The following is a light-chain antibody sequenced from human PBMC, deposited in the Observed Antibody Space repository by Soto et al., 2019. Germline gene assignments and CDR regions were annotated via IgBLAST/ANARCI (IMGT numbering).Light chain of an antibody. CDR2: DAS. V-gene: IGKV3-11*01. Sequence: ETVLTPSPAPLSLSAGERATLSCRASQSVSSYLAWYQQKFGQAPRLLIYDASNRATGIPARFSGSGSATDFTLTISSLEPEDFAIYYCQQRYNWPLTFGEGTKVDIK. CDR3: QQRYNWPLT. J-gene: IGKJ1*01. CDR1: QSVSSY.